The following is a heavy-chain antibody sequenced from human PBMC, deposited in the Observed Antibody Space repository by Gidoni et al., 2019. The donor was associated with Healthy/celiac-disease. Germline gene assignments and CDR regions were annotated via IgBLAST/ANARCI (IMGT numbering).Heavy chain of an antibody. CDR1: GFTFSNYA. D-gene: IGHD2-15*01. V-gene: IGHV3-23*01. J-gene: IGHJ4*02. CDR2: TSGSSADT. CDR3: AKAPLGYCNGVRCYPFDY. Sequence: EVLLLESGGGSVQPGGSLSLSCAASGFTFSNYAMSWVRQAPGKGLEWVSGTSGSSADTYYTDSVKGRFTISRDNSKNTMYLQMNSLRAEDTAIYYCAKAPLGYCNGVRCYPFDYWGQGTLVTVSS.